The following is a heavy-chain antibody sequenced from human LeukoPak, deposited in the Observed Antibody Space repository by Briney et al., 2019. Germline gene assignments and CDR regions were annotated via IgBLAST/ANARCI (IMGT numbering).Heavy chain of an antibody. J-gene: IGHJ4*02. V-gene: IGHV1-69*04. CDR3: AREPQEDGYFDY. CDR2: IIPILGIA. CDR1: GGTFSSYA. Sequence: ASVEVSCRASGGTFSSYAISWVRQAPGQGLEWMGRIIPILGIANYAQKFQGRVTITADKSTSTAYMELSSLRSEDTAVYYCAREPQEDGYFDYWGQGTLVTVSS.